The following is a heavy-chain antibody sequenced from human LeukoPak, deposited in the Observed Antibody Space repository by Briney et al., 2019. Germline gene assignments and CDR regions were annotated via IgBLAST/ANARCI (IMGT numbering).Heavy chain of an antibody. CDR3: ALRGTVPYYFDY. D-gene: IGHD4-17*01. CDR1: GGSISSYY. CDR2: INHSGST. J-gene: IGHJ4*02. Sequence: SETLSLTCTVSGGSISSYYWSWIRQPPGKGLEWIGEINHSGSTNYNPSLKSRVTISVDTSKNQFSLKLSSVTAADTAVYYCALRGTVPYYFDYWGQGTLVTVSS. V-gene: IGHV4-34*01.